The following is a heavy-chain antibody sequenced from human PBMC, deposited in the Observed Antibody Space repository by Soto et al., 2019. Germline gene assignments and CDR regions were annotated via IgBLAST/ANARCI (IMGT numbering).Heavy chain of an antibody. CDR2: IYTSGST. Sequence: SETLSLTCTVSGGSISSYYWRWIRQPAGKGLERIGRIYTSGSTNYNPSLKSRVTMSVDTSKNQFSLRLSSVTAADTAMYYCAGGAVDLDFDYWGQGTLVTVSS. CDR1: GGSISSYY. CDR3: AGGAVDLDFDY. V-gene: IGHV4-4*07. D-gene: IGHD3-9*01. J-gene: IGHJ4*02.